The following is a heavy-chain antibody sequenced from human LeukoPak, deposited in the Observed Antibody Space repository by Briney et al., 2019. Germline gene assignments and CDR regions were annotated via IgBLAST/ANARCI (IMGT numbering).Heavy chain of an antibody. V-gene: IGHV1-2*06. CDR1: GYTFTGYY. CDR2: INPNSGGT. CDR3: AREGQGLVKGYYFDY. J-gene: IGHJ4*02. D-gene: IGHD6-19*01. Sequence: ASVKVSCKASGYTFTGYYMHWGRQAPGQGLEWMGRINPNSGGTEYAQMFQGRVTMPRDTSISKAYMELSRLRSDDTAVYYCAREGQGLVKGYYFDYWGQGTLVTVSS.